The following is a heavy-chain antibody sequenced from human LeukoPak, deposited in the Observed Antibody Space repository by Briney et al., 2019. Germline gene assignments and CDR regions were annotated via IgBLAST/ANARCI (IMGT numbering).Heavy chain of an antibody. D-gene: IGHD6-25*01. Sequence: GGSLRLSCAASGFTVSSNYMSWVRQAPGKGLEWVSVIYSGGSTYYADSVKGRFTISRDNSKNTLYLQMNSLRAVDTAVYYCAREASRLNWFDPWGQGTLVTVSS. J-gene: IGHJ5*02. CDR1: GFTVSSNY. CDR3: AREASRLNWFDP. CDR2: IYSGGST. V-gene: IGHV3-66*01.